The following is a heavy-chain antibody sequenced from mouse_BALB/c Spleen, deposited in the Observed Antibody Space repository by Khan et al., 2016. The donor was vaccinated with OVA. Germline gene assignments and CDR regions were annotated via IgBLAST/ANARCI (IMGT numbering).Heavy chain of an antibody. CDR3: TIGGYGSPLAF. D-gene: IGHD1-1*01. CDR1: GYTFTSFY. J-gene: IGHJ3*01. CDR2: INHSNGDT. V-gene: IGHV1-53*01. Sequence: QVQLKQSGTELVKPGASVKLSCKASGYTFTSFYIYWVKQRPGQGLEGVGEINHSNGDTNFNEKFKSKATLTVDKSSSTAFLQLSSLTSDDSAVYYCTIGGYGSPLAFWGQGTLFTVS.